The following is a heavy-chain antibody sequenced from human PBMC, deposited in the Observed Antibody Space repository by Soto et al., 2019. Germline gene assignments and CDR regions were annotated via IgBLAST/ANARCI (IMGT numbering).Heavy chain of an antibody. Sequence: GGSLRLSCAASGFTFSSYSMNWVRQAPGKGLEWVSSISSSSSYIYYADSVKGRFTISRDNAKNSLYLQMNSLRAEDTAVYYCARDNPPPQYRSGWYPSWGQGTLVTVSS. CDR3: ARDNPPPQYRSGWYPS. D-gene: IGHD6-19*01. CDR1: GFTFSSYS. J-gene: IGHJ5*02. CDR2: ISSSSSYI. V-gene: IGHV3-21*01.